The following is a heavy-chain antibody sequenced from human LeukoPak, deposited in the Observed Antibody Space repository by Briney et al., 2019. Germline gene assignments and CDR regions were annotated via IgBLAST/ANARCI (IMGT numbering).Heavy chain of an antibody. CDR2: IKEDGSET. CDR3: ASGGGWVFFN. Sequence: GGSLRLSCVASGFIFKKYWMNWVRQVPGKGLECLANIKEDGSETYYADSVKGRFTISRDNARNSQFLQMNSLRAEDTAVYYCASGGGWVFFNWGQGTLVTVSS. V-gene: IGHV3-7*01. CDR1: GFIFKKYW. D-gene: IGHD6-19*01. J-gene: IGHJ4*02.